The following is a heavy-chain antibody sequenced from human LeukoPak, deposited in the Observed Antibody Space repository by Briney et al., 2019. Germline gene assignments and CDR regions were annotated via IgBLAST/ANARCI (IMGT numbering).Heavy chain of an antibody. CDR1: GYTFTTYY. CDR2: INPSGGTT. V-gene: IGHV1-46*01. CDR3: ARGSNYYYDSSADYPRY. D-gene: IGHD3-22*01. Sequence: ASVKVSSKTSGYTFTTYYIHWVRQAPGRGLEWMGIINPSGGTTTYAQKFQGRVSMTRDTSTSTVYMELNTLRSEDTAVYYCARGSNYYYDSSADYPRYWGQGTLVTVSS. J-gene: IGHJ4*02.